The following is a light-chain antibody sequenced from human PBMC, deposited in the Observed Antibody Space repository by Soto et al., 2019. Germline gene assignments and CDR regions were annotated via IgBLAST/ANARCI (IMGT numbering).Light chain of an antibody. CDR2: KTS. CDR3: QQYEHYWR. J-gene: IGKJ1*01. CDR1: QSISNW. V-gene: IGKV1-5*03. Sequence: DILVNHTAASLFASLTFIVTITCRASQSISNWLAWYQQKPGKAPKILIYKTSSLESGVPSRFSGSGSGTEFTLTISSPQPDDFGIYYCQQYEHYWRFGQRAKVEIK.